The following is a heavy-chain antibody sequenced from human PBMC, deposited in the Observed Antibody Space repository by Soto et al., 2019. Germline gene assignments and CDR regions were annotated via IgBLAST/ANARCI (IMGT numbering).Heavy chain of an antibody. CDR1: GYSFTSYW. D-gene: IGHD3-3*01. CDR2: IDPDSNT. V-gene: IGHV5-51*07. CDR3: ARQIRHYDSWNNKYYCYGLEV. Sequence: GESLKISCKGSGYSFTSYWIGWVHQMPGKVLEWMGIIDPDSNTRYSPAFQGQVTISADKSINTAHLRWSSLKASDTAMYYCARQIRHYDSWNNKYYCYGLEVVGQ. J-gene: IGHJ6*02.